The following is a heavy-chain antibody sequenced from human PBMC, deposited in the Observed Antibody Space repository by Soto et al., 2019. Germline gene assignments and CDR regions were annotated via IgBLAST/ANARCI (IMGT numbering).Heavy chain of an antibody. CDR3: GRDPPYYYSGMDV. CDR1: GGTFSNFA. V-gene: IGHV1-69*06. Sequence: QVQLVQSGAEVKKPGSSVKVSCKASGGTFSNFAIGWVRQAPGQGLECMGGIIPISGTAKYAKKFQGRVTITADKSTSTVYMEVSSLRYEDTAVYYCGRDPPYYYSGMDVWGQGTTVTVSS. J-gene: IGHJ6*02. CDR2: IIPISGTA.